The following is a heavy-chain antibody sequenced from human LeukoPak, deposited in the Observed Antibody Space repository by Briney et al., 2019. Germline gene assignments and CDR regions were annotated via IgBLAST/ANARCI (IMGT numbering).Heavy chain of an antibody. J-gene: IGHJ5*02. CDR3: SRDPANNHSWSGYYDNWFGP. CDR1: GFNYVDYA. V-gene: IGHV3-49*04. CDR2: IRNKAYGATT. D-gene: IGHD3-3*02. Sequence: SLRLSCTSSGFNYVDYAMTWVGQAPGRGLEWVGFIRNKAYGATTQYAASVKGRFTISRDDSKSVADLQMNNLKTEDTAVYYCSRDPANNHSWSGYYDNWFGPWGQGTLVTVST.